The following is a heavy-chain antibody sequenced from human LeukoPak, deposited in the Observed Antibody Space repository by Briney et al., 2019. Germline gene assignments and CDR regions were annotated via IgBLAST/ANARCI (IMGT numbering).Heavy chain of an antibody. J-gene: IGHJ6*02. Sequence: GGSLRLSCAASGFTFSSQYMSWVRQAPGKGLEWVSLIYTGGATHYADSVKGRFHISRDNAKNTVYLQMNSLRAEDRAVYYCARRKVVSAYYCGMDVWGQGTTVSVSS. CDR1: GFTFSSQY. CDR2: IYTGGAT. V-gene: IGHV3-66*01. CDR3: ARRKVVSAYYCGMDV. D-gene: IGHD2-2*01.